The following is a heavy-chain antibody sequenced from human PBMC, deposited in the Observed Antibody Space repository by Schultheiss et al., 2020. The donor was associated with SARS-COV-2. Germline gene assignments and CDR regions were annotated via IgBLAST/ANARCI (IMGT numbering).Heavy chain of an antibody. D-gene: IGHD5-18*01. CDR3: ARSRYSYGYRGSYYYYYGMDV. V-gene: IGHV3-7*01. Sequence: GESLKISCAASGFTFSSYWMSWVRQAPGKGLEWVANIKQDGSEKYYVDSVKGRFTISRDNAKNSLYLQMNSLRAEDTAVYYCARSRYSYGYRGSYYYYYGMDVWGQGTTVTVSS. CDR1: GFTFSSYW. J-gene: IGHJ6*02. CDR2: IKQDGSEK.